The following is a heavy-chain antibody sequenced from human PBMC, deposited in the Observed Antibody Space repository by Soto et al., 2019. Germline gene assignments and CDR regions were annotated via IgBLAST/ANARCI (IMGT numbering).Heavy chain of an antibody. D-gene: IGHD2-15*01. CDR3: ARDAPCHSSASGDPRGTYYYNGMDV. Sequence: ASVKVSCKASGYIFTSYAISWVRQAPGQGLEWMGWISSYNGNTDYAQEFQGRVTMTTDTLTSTAYMEVRSLRFDDTAVYLCARDAPCHSSASGDPRGTYYYNGMDVWGPGTTLTVSS. CDR1: GYIFTSYA. V-gene: IGHV1-18*04. CDR2: ISSYNGNT. J-gene: IGHJ6*02.